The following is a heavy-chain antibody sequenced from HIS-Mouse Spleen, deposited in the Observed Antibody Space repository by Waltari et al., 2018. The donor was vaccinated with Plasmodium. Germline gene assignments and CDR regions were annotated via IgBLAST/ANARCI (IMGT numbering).Heavy chain of an antibody. D-gene: IGHD1-26*01. J-gene: IGHJ4*02. CDR3: ARLLPWVHGHFDY. Sequence: QVQLVQSGAEGKRPGASVKVSCTASGYTFSSSGSSRVRPAPGQGLEWMGWISGYNGNTNYAQKVQGRVTMTTDTSTSTAYMELRSLRSDDTAVYYCARLLPWVHGHFDYWGQGTLVTVSS. CDR1: GYTFSSSG. V-gene: IGHV1-18*04. CDR2: ISGYNGNT.